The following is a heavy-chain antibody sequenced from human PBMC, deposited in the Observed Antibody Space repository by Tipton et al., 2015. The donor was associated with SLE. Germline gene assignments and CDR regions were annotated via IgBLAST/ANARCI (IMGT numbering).Heavy chain of an antibody. D-gene: IGHD2-21*02. CDR1: EYTLTDLS. Sequence: QVQLVQSGAEVKKPGAPVKVSCNVSEYTLTDLSIHWVRHCPEKGLEWMGGFDPEEGKTIYSQKFQGRVSMTGDTSTDTAYMELRSLRSDDTAVYYCVSVLGLWGDDFYQFASWGQGTLVTVSS. J-gene: IGHJ4*02. V-gene: IGHV1-24*01. CDR2: FDPEEGKT. CDR3: VSVLGLWGDDFYQFAS.